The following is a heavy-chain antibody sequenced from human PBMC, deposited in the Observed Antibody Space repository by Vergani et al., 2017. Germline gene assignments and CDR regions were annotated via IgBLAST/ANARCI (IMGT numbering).Heavy chain of an antibody. CDR2: INPNSGGT. V-gene: IGHV1-2*02. CDR1: GYTFTDYF. D-gene: IGHD2-2*01. CDR3: ARVGTSSNRDYFDY. Sequence: QVQLVQSGAEVKKPGASVKVFCKASGYTFTDYFMHRVRQAPGQGLEWMGWINPNSGGTNYAKKFQGRVTMTRDTSISTAYMELSNLRSDDTAVYYCARVGTSSNRDYFDYWGQGTLVTVSS. J-gene: IGHJ4*02.